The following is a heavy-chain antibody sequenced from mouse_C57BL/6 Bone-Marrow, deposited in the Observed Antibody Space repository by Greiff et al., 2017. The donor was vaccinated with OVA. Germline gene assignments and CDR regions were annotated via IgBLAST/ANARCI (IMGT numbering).Heavy chain of an antibody. J-gene: IGHJ3*01. Sequence: EVQLQQSGPELVKPGASVKISCKASGYTFTDYYMNWVKQSHGKSLEWIGDINPNNGGTSYNQKFKGKATLTVDKSSSTAYMELRSLTSEDSAVYYCARGEYMCDYLFAYWGQGTLVTVSA. D-gene: IGHD2-4*01. CDR2: INPNNGGT. V-gene: IGHV1-26*01. CDR1: GYTFTDYY. CDR3: ARGEYMCDYLFAY.